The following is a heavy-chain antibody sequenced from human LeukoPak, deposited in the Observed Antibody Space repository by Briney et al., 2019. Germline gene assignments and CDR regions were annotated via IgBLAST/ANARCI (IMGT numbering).Heavy chain of an antibody. J-gene: IGHJ6*03. CDR1: GFTFSSYE. V-gene: IGHV3-48*03. CDR2: ITSSGSTT. Sequence: GGSLRLSCVASGFTFSSYEMNWVRQAPGKGLEWLSYITSSGSTTHYADSVKGRFTISRDDAQNSLYFCARDGTPNYSSGWVYMDVWGKGTTVTISS. CDR3: MDV. D-gene: IGHD6-25*01.